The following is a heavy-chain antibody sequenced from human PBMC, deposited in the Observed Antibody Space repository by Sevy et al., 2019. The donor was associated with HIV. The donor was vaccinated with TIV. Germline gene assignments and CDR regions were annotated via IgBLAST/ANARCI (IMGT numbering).Heavy chain of an antibody. D-gene: IGHD6-19*01. CDR3: ARGGLDSNGFRSFDC. V-gene: IGHV3-53*01. Sequence: GGSLRLSCAVSGLTVSSNYMSWVRQAPGKGLEWVSLIYSGGATYYEDSVNGRFTISGDDSKNTLYLQMDSLRGEDTAVYYCARGGLDSNGFRSFDCWGQGTLVTVSS. J-gene: IGHJ4*02. CDR1: GLTVSSNY. CDR2: IYSGGAT.